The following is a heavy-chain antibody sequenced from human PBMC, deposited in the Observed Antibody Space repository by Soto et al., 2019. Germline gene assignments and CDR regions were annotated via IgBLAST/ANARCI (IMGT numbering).Heavy chain of an antibody. V-gene: IGHV3-15*01. CDR2: IKSKSDGGTT. CDR1: GFTFSNAW. Sequence: PGGSLRLSCAASGFTFSNAWMSWVRQAPGKGLEWVGRIKSKSDGGTTDYAAPVKGRVAISRDDSSNTLYLKMNSLKTEDTAVYYCTTEHAVFGVVIVPFGYWGQRTLVTVTS. J-gene: IGHJ4*02. CDR3: TTEHAVFGVVIVPFGY. D-gene: IGHD3-3*01.